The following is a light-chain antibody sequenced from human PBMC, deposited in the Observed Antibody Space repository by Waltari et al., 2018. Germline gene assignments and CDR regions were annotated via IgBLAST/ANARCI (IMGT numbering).Light chain of an antibody. CDR3: QQYNIWPYT. J-gene: IGKJ2*01. Sequence: DIQMTQSPSTLSASVGDRVTITCRASQSISNWLAWYQQKTGKAPKVLIYKSFTLQSGVPSRFSGSGSETEFILTISSLQPDDFATYYCQQYNIWPYTFGQGTTLEI. V-gene: IGKV1-5*03. CDR1: QSISNW. CDR2: KSF.